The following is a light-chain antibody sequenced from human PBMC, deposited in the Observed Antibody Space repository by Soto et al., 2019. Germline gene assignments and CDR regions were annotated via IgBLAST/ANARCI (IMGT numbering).Light chain of an antibody. CDR2: TVS. V-gene: IGKV1D-12*01. CDR3: QQANSSPPSLT. J-gene: IGKJ4*01. Sequence: DIQMTQSPSSVSASVGDTVTITCRASQGITSWLAWYQQKPGTAPRLLIYTVSNLQSGVPSRFSGSRSGADFTLTISSLQPEDFASYYCQQANSSPPSLTFGGGTKVQIK. CDR1: QGITSW.